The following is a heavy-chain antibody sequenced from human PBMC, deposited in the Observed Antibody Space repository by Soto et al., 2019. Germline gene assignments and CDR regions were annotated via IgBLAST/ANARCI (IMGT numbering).Heavy chain of an antibody. CDR2: IIPIFGTA. D-gene: IGHD5-18*01. J-gene: IGHJ6*02. CDR1: GGTFSSYA. Sequence: VKVSCKASGGTFSSYAISWVRQAPGQGLEWMGGIIPIFGTANYAQKFQGRVAITADESTSTAYMELSSLRSEDTAVYYCARDDDTARRYYYYGMDVWGQGTTVTVSS. V-gene: IGHV1-69*13. CDR3: ARDDDTARRYYYYGMDV.